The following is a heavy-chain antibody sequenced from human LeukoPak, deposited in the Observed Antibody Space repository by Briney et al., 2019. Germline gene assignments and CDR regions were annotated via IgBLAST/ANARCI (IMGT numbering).Heavy chain of an antibody. CDR1: GFTFSDSA. CDR3: TTSFDWLLDN. CDR2: IRTKPNNYAT. V-gene: IGHV3-73*01. D-gene: IGHD3-9*01. J-gene: IGHJ4*02. Sequence: GGSLRLSCAASGFTFSDSAIHWVRQASGKGLEWVGRIRTKPNNYATSYAASVASRFALSRDDSKNTAYLQMNSLKTEDTAVYYCTTSFDWLLDNWGQGTLVTVSS.